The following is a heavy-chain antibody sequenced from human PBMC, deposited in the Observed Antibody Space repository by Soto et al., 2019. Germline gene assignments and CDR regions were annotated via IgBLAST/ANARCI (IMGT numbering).Heavy chain of an antibody. J-gene: IGHJ3*02. CDR3: ARRIMITFGGVIVRDAFDI. CDR2: IYYSGST. D-gene: IGHD3-16*02. Sequence: PSETLSLTCTVSGGSISSGDYYWSWIRQSPGKGLEWIGYIYYSGSTYSNPSLKSRVTISVDTSKNQFSLKLSSVTAADTAVYYCARRIMITFGGVIVRDAFDIWGQGTMVTVSS. V-gene: IGHV4-30-4*02. CDR1: GGSISSGDYY.